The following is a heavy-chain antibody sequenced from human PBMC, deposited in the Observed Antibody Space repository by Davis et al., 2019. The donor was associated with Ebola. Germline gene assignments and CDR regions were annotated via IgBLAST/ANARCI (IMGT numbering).Heavy chain of an antibody. CDR1: GFTFSSYA. CDR3: ARAHSSGYYYYYYGMDV. Sequence: GESLKISCAASGFTFSSYAMHWVRQAPGKGLEWVAVISYDGSNKYYADSVKGRFTISRDNSKNTLYLQMNSLRAEDTAVYYCARAHSSGYYYYYYGMDVWGQGTTVTVSS. J-gene: IGHJ6*02. D-gene: IGHD3-22*01. V-gene: IGHV3-30-3*01. CDR2: ISYDGSNK.